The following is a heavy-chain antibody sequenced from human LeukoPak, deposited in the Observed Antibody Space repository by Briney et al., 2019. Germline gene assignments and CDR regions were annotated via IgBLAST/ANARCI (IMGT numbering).Heavy chain of an antibody. Sequence: GESLKIFCKGSGYSFTSYWIGWGRQMPGKRLEWMGIIYPGDSDTRYSPSFQGQVTIYAGQSIRPAFLRASSLQASDTAMVYCARLEVATIFGGVINVLFDYWGQGTLVTVSS. D-gene: IGHD3-3*01. CDR3: ARLEVATIFGGVINVLFDY. J-gene: IGHJ4*02. CDR2: IYPGDSDT. CDR1: GYSFTSYW. V-gene: IGHV5-51*01.